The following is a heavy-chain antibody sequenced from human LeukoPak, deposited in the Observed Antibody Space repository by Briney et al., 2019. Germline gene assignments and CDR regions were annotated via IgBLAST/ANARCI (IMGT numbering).Heavy chain of an antibody. V-gene: IGHV1-69*01. D-gene: IGHD6-13*01. CDR3: AREVQGEFLYSSSWYYFDY. CDR2: IIPIFCTA. CDR1: GGTFISYA. Sequence: SVKVSCKASGGTFISYAISGLRQAPAQGLEWMGGIIPIFCTANYAQKFQGRVTITADESTSTAYMELSSLRSEDTAVYYCAREVQGEFLYSSSWYYFDYWGQGTLVTVSS. J-gene: IGHJ4*02.